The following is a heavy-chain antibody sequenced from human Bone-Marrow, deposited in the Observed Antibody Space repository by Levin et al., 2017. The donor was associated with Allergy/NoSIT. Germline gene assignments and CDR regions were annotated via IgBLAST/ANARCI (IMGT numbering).Heavy chain of an antibody. J-gene: IGHJ3*01. Sequence: GGSLRLSCKGSGYSFSSYWIGWARQIPGKGLEWMGIIYPSDSDTRYSPSFRGQVTISVDKSISTAYLQWSSLKASDTATFYCARLRRSAVRNDAFEVWGQGTVVTVSS. CDR1: GYSFSSYW. CDR2: IYPSDSDT. D-gene: IGHD1-14*01. V-gene: IGHV5-51*01. CDR3: ARLRRSAVRNDAFEV.